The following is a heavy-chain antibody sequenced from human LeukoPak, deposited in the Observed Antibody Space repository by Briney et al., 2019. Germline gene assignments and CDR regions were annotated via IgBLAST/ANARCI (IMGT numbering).Heavy chain of an antibody. CDR3: ARAPRQSSWYDS. D-gene: IGHD6-13*01. Sequence: SSETLSLTCSVSGYSISNGCYWGWIRQPPGKGLEWIGTMYHSGSTYYTPSLQSRVTISIDTSTNEVSLRLTSVTATDTAVYFCARAPRQSSWYDSWGQGTLITVSS. CDR2: MYHSGST. J-gene: IGHJ5*01. V-gene: IGHV4-38-2*02. CDR1: GYSISNGCY.